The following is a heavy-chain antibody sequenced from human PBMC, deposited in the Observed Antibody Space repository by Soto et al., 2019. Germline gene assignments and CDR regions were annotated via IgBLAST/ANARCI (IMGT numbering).Heavy chain of an antibody. D-gene: IGHD1-26*01. V-gene: IGHV4-38-2*01. CDR1: SYSISGGFY. Sequence: PSETLSLTCAVSSYSISGGFYWAWIRQPPGKGLEWIGNIYHSGSAHYNPSLKSRVTISVDTSKNQFSLRLTSVTAADTAVYYCARLRLGGSYYKYFDYWGQGTLVTVSS. J-gene: IGHJ4*02. CDR2: IYHSGSA. CDR3: ARLRLGGSYYKYFDY.